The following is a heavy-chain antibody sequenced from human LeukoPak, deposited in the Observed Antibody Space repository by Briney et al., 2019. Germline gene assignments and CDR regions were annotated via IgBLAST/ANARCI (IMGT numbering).Heavy chain of an antibody. V-gene: IGHV3-23*01. J-gene: IGHJ4*02. D-gene: IGHD3-16*01. CDR1: GFTFSSFA. CDR2: ISGSGGST. CDR3: AKGGYYPLSPMGY. Sequence: PGGSLRLSCAASGFTFSSFALSWVRHAPGEGLEWVSAISGSGGSTYYADSVKGRFTISRDNSKNTLYLQMNSLRAEDTAVYYCAKGGYYPLSPMGYWGQGTLVTVSS.